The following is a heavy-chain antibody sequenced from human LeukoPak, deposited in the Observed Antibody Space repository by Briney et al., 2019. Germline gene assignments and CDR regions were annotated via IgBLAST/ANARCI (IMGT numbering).Heavy chain of an antibody. D-gene: IGHD1-20*01. J-gene: IGHJ4*02. CDR3: ARGPYNWNDIDY. CDR1: GGSISSYY. V-gene: IGHV4-4*07. CDR2: ISSSGST. Sequence: PSETLPLTCTVSGGSISSYYWSWIRQPAGKRLEWIGRISSSGSTNYNPSLKSRVTMSVDSSKNQFSLILISVTAADTAVYYCARGPYNWNDIDYWGQGTLVTVSS.